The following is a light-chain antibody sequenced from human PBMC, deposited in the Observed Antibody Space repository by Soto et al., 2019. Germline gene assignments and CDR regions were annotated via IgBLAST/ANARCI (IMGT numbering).Light chain of an antibody. J-gene: IGKJ3*01. Sequence: EIVLTQSPATLSLSPGERATLSCRASQSVSSSLAWYQQKPGQPPRLLIYDASNRATGIPARFSGSGSGTDFTLIISSLEPEDFAVYYCQQYATSPFTFGPGAKVDI. CDR2: DAS. CDR3: QQYATSPFT. V-gene: IGKV3-11*01. CDR1: QSVSSS.